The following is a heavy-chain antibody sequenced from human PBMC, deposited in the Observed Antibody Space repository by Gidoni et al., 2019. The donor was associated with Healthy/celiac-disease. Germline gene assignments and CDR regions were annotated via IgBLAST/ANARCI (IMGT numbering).Heavy chain of an antibody. J-gene: IGHJ6*02. V-gene: IGHV3-7*01. Sequence: EVQLVESGGGLVQPGGSLRLSCAAAGFTFSSYWLSWVRRAPGKGLEWVANIKLDGSATYYVDSVKGRFTISRDNAKNSLYLQMNRLRAEDTAVYYCAIEKGWDTIFGVVFPRYYYYGMDVWGQGTTVTVSS. CDR2: IKLDGSAT. D-gene: IGHD3-3*01. CDR1: GFTFSSYW. CDR3: AIEKGWDTIFGVVFPRYYYYGMDV.